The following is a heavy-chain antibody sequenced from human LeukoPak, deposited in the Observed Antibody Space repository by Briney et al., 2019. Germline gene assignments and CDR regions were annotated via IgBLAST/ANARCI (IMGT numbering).Heavy chain of an antibody. D-gene: IGHD4-17*01. J-gene: IGHJ4*02. Sequence: GGSLRLSCAASDFTFTSYAMSWVRQAPGKGLEWVSAISGSGGSTYYADSVKGRFTISRDNAKNTLYLQMNSLRAEDTAVYYCARGRYYLDSWGQGALVTVSS. V-gene: IGHV3-23*01. CDR3: ARGRYYLDS. CDR1: DFTFTSYA. CDR2: ISGSGGST.